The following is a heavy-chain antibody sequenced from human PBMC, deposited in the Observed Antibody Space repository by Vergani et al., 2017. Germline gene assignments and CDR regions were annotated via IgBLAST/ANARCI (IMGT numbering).Heavy chain of an antibody. CDR3: ARIPDYNYGMAG. Sequence: QVTLKESGPALVKPTQTLTLTCTFSGFALSTSGMRVSWIRQPPGKALEWLAPIDWDDDKFYSTSLKTRLTISKDTSKNQVVLTMTNMDPVDTATYYCARIPDYNYGMAGWGQGTTVTVSS. J-gene: IGHJ6*02. CDR2: IDWDDDK. CDR1: GFALSTSGMR. V-gene: IGHV2-70*04.